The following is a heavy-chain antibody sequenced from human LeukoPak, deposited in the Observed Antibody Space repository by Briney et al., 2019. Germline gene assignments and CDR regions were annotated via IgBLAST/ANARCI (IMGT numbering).Heavy chain of an antibody. CDR1: GFTFSSYG. V-gene: IGHV3-30*03. D-gene: IGHD6-13*01. CDR3: ASTRAAGTDY. CDR2: ISYDGSNE. J-gene: IGHJ4*02. Sequence: PGRSLRLSCAASGFTFSSYGMHWVRQAPGKGLEWVAVISYDGSNEYYADSVKGRFTISRDNSKNTLYLQMNSLRAEDTAVYYCASTRAAGTDYWGQGTLVTVSS.